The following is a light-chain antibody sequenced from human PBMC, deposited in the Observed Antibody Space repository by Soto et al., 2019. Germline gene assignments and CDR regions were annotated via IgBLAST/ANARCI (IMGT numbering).Light chain of an antibody. CDR2: GAS. J-gene: IGKJ3*01. Sequence: EIVLTQSPGTLSLSPGERATLSCRASQSVSSSYLAWYQQKPGQAPRLLIYGASSRATGIPDRFSGSGSGTDFTLTIRRLEPEDFAVYYCQQYGSSLFTFGPGTLVDIK. CDR1: QSVSSSY. V-gene: IGKV3-20*01. CDR3: QQYGSSLFT.